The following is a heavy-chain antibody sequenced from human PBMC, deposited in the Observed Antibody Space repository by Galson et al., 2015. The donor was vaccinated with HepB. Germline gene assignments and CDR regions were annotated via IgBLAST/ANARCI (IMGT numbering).Heavy chain of an antibody. J-gene: IGHJ4*02. CDR2: IYYSGST. CDR1: GGSISSSSYY. CDR3: ARRSDGNFWSGREYYFDY. V-gene: IGHV4-39*01. D-gene: IGHD3-3*01. Sequence: TLSLTCTVSGGSISSSSYYRGWIRQPPGKGLEWIGSIYYSGSTYYNPSLKSRVTISVDTSKNQFSLKLSSVTAADTAVYYCARRSDGNFWSGREYYFDYWGQGTLVTVSS.